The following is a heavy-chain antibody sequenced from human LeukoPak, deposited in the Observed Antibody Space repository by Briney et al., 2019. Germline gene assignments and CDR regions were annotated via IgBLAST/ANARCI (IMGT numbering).Heavy chain of an antibody. J-gene: IGHJ4*02. CDR3: VRLGLCIGGHCLDDF. V-gene: IGHV4-30-4*01. Sequence: PSQTLSLTCTVSGGSISSGDYYWSWIRQPPGQGLEWIGYIYYSGSSTYSPSLRSRVTISIETSKTQFSLNLNSVTAADTVVYFCVRLGLCIGGHCLDDFWGQGTLVTVSS. CDR1: GGSISSGDYY. CDR2: IYYSGSS. D-gene: IGHD2-21*02.